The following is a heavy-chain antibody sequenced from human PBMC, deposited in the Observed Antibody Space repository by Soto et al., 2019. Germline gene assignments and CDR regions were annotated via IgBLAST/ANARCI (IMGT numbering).Heavy chain of an antibody. CDR3: ARDSGPGGDYYYYYGMDV. CDR1: GFTFSSYG. J-gene: IGHJ6*02. Sequence: GGSLRLSCAASGFTFSSYGMHWVRQAPGKGLEWVAVIWYDGSNKYYADSVKGRFTISRDNSKNTLYLQMNSLRAEDTAVYYCARDSGPGGDYYYYYGMDVWGQGTTVTVSS. CDR2: IWYDGSNK. D-gene: IGHD3-10*01. V-gene: IGHV3-33*01.